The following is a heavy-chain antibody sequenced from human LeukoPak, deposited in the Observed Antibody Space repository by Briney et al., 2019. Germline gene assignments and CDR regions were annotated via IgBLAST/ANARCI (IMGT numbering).Heavy chain of an antibody. CDR1: GYTFTGYY. CDR2: INPNSGGT. Sequence: AASVKVSCKASGYTFTGYYMHWVRQAPGQGLEWMGWINPNSGGTNYAQKLQGRVTMTTDTPTSTAYMELRSLRSDDTAVYYCARDLKRGYSSGRYSWSTGSSNDYWGQGTLVTVSS. J-gene: IGHJ4*02. CDR3: ARDLKRGYSSGRYSWSTGSSNDY. V-gene: IGHV1-2*02. D-gene: IGHD6-19*01.